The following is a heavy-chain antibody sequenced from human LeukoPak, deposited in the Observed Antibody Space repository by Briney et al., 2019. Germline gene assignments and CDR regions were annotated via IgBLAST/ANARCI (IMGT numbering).Heavy chain of an antibody. CDR3: ARTSGELLIDY. J-gene: IGHJ4*02. CDR1: GGSISSYY. V-gene: IGHV4-59*01. CDR2: IYYSGST. Sequence: SETLSLTCTVSGGSISSYYWSWIRQPPGKGLEWSGYIYYSGSTNYNPSLKSRVTISVDTSKNQFSLKLSSVTAADTAVYYCARTSGELLIDYWGQGTLVTVSS. D-gene: IGHD1-26*01.